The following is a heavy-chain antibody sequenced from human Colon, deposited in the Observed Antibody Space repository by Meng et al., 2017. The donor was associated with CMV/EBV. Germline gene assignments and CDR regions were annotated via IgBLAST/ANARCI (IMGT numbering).Heavy chain of an antibody. Sequence: QVQQVHGRAEVKKTGASVKISCKASGYSFTSYYIHWVRQAPGQGLEWMGIMFSNRGSASYPQKFQGRVTITRDTSTSTVYMELSSLRSEDTAVYYCAREVPDTINFDYWGQGTLVTVSS. CDR1: GYSFTSYY. V-gene: IGHV1-46*01. J-gene: IGHJ4*02. CDR3: AREVPDTINFDY. D-gene: IGHD2-2*02. CDR2: MFSNRGSA.